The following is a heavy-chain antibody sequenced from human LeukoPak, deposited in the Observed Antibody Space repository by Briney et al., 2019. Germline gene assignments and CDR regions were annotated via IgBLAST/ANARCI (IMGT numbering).Heavy chain of an antibody. CDR2: IYYSGST. CDR3: ARQYYYDSSGYYFGY. V-gene: IGHV4-39*01. D-gene: IGHD3-22*01. CDR1: GGSISSYY. J-gene: IGHJ4*02. Sequence: SETLSLTCTVSGGSISSYYWGWIRQPPGKGLEWIGSIYYSGSTYYNPSLKRRVTISVDTSKNQYSLKLSSVTAADTAVFYCARQYYYDSSGYYFGYWGQGILVTVSS.